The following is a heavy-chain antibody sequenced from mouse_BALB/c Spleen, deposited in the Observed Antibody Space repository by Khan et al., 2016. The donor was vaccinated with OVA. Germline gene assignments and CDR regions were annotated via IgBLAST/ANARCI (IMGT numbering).Heavy chain of an antibody. CDR2: ILPGSNIT. V-gene: IGHV1-9*01. D-gene: IGHD1-1*01. J-gene: IGHJ3*01. CDR3: ARGNYYGSTSWFGY. Sequence: QVRLQQSGAELMKPGASVKISCKASGYTFSSYWIEWVKQRPGHGLEWIGEILPGSNITNYNERFKDKATLPADTSSNTAYMKLSRLTFEDSAIYYCARGNYYGSTSWFGYWGQGTLVTVSA. CDR1: GYTFSSYW.